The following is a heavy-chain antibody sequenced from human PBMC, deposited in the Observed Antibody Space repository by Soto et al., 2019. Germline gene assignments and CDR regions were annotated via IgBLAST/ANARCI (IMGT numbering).Heavy chain of an antibody. Sequence: QLHLQESGPGLVKPSETLSLTCIVSGGSISSIRFSWDWIRQPPGKGLEWIGGIYNTGRTSYNPSLQSRVTISIDMSKNQFSLRLTSVTAADTAIYYCARFDAWGQGTLVTVSS. CDR1: GGSISSIRFS. V-gene: IGHV4-39*01. J-gene: IGHJ5*02. CDR3: ARFDA. CDR2: IYNTGRT.